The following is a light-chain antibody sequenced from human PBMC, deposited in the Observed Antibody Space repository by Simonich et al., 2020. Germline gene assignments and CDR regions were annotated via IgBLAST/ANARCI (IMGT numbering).Light chain of an antibody. Sequence: EIVLTQSPATLSLSPGERATLSCRASPSVSSYLAWYQQKPGQAPRILIYAASNRATGIPARFSGSGSGTDFTLTISSLEPEDFAVYYCQQRSNWPPITFGQGTRLEIK. CDR2: AAS. V-gene: IGKV3-11*01. CDR1: PSVSSY. J-gene: IGKJ5*01. CDR3: QQRSNWPPIT.